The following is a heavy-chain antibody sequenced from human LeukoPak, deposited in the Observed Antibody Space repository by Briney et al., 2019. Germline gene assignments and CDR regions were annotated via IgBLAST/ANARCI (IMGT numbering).Heavy chain of an antibody. CDR1: GFNLSSYA. CDR2: ISRGSIHI. D-gene: IGHD3-10*01. CDR3: ARGGFNMVRGVIIPSNSYYYYMDI. V-gene: IGHV3-21*01. J-gene: IGHJ6*03. Sequence: PGGSLRLSCAASGFNLSSYAFNWVRQAPGGGLEWVSSISRGSIHIYYGDSVKGRFTISRDNAKSSLYLQMNSLRAEDTAVYYCARGGFNMVRGVIIPSNSYYYYMDIWGKGTTVTVSS.